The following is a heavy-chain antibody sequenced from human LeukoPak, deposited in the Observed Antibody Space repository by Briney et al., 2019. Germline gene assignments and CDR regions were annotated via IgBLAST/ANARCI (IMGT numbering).Heavy chain of an antibody. Sequence: SETLSLTCNVSADFFSNYYWSWLRQPAGKGPQWIGRISAYGGTNYSPSLTGRVTLSLDTSKQQLSLKISSMTAADTAVYYCARDLSSGWYYLDPWGQGALVTVSS. J-gene: IGHJ4*01. V-gene: IGHV4-4*07. CDR2: ISAYGGT. D-gene: IGHD6-19*01. CDR3: ARDLSSGWYYLDP. CDR1: ADFFSNYY.